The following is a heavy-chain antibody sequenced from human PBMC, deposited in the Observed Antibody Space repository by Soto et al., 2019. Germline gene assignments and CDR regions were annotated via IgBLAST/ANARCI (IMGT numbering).Heavy chain of an antibody. V-gene: IGHV4-31*02. CDR1: GDSMATGGHY. CDR2: IYYSGAS. D-gene: IGHD7-27*01. CDR3: ARDKDLEPTVWGF. Sequence: QVHLQESGPGLVRPSETLSLSCSVSGDSMATGGHYYNWVRHLPGKGLEWSAYIYYSGASHYSPSLRHRATISIDTSKNQFSLRLISVTAADTALYFCARDKDLEPTVWGFWGQGIQVTVSS. J-gene: IGHJ4*02.